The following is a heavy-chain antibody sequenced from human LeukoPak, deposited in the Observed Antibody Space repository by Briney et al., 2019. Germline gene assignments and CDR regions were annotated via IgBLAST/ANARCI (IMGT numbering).Heavy chain of an antibody. Sequence: GGSLRLSCAVSGVTNYAISWVRQAPGKGLEWVANIKQDGSEKYYVDSVRGRFTISRDNAKNSLYLQMNSLRAEDTAVYYCASCYYDSSGLFDYWGQGTLVTVSS. CDR2: IKQDGSEK. D-gene: IGHD3-22*01. V-gene: IGHV3-7*01. CDR1: GVTNYA. J-gene: IGHJ4*02. CDR3: ASCYYDSSGLFDY.